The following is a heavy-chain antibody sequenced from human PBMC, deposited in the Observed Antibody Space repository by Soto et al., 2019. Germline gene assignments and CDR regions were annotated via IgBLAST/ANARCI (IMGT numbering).Heavy chain of an antibody. CDR1: GYTFTSYG. Sequence: GASVKVSCKASGYTFTSYGISWVRQAPGQGLEWMGWISAYNGNTNYAQKLQGRVTMTTDTSKNQFSLRLNAVTAADTAVYYCARRSRGRCYNYWGPGTLVTVSS. CDR3: ARRSRGRCYNY. V-gene: IGHV1-18*01. CDR2: ISAYNGNT. D-gene: IGHD1-26*01. J-gene: IGHJ4*02.